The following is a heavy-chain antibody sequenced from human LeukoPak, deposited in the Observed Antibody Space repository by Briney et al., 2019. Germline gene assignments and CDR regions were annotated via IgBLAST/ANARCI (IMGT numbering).Heavy chain of an antibody. D-gene: IGHD6-19*01. Sequence: PSETPSLTCTVSGGSISSSSYYWGWIRQPPGKGLEWIGSIYYSGSTYYNPSLKSRVTISVDTSKNQFSLKLSSVTAADTAVYYCARLYSVAGPFDYWGQGTLVTVSS. CDR1: GGSISSSSYY. CDR3: ARLYSVAGPFDY. CDR2: IYYSGST. J-gene: IGHJ4*02. V-gene: IGHV4-39*01.